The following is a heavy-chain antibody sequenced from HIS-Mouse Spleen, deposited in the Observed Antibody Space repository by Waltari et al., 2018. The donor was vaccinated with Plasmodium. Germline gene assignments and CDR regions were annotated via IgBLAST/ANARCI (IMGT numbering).Heavy chain of an antibody. CDR3: ARVTSSGVYWYFDL. V-gene: IGHV4-34*01. J-gene: IGHJ2*01. CDR1: VASLTGYH. Sequence: QVPLQQCGAGLLKPSETLSLTCAVSVASLTGYHYTWIRKHPGKGLEWIGEINHSGSNNYNPSLKSRVTISVDTSKNQFSLKLSSVTAADTAVYYCARVTSSGVYWYFDLWGRGTLVTVSS. D-gene: IGHD3-3*01. CDR2: INHSGSN.